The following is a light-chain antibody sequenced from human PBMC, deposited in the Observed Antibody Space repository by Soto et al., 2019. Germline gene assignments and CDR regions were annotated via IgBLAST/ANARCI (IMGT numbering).Light chain of an antibody. V-gene: IGLV1-44*01. J-gene: IGLJ3*02. CDR1: SSNIGSNT. CDR2: SNN. CDR3: ATLDDSLNGGV. Sequence: QAVVTQPPSASGTPGQRVTISCSGSSSNIGSNTVNWYQQLPGTAPKLLIYSNNQRPSGVPDRFSGSKSGTSASLAISGLQSEDEADYYCATLDDSLNGGVFGGGTKLTVL.